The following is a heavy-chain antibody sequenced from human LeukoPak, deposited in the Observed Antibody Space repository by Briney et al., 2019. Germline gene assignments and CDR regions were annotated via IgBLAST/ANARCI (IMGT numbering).Heavy chain of an antibody. J-gene: IGHJ6*04. Sequence: GASVKVTCKFCGYTLTELSMHWVRQAPGKGLEWMGGFDPEDGETIYAQKFQGRVTMTEDTSTDTAYMELSSLRSEDTAVYYCAAGRQWELTHRYWGKGTTVTVSS. CDR2: FDPEDGET. CDR3: AAGRQWELTHRY. V-gene: IGHV1-24*01. D-gene: IGHD1-26*01. CDR1: GYTLTELS.